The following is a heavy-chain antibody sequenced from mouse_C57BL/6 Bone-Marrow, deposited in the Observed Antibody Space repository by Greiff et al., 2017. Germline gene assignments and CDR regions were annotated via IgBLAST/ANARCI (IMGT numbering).Heavy chain of an antibody. J-gene: IGHJ2*01. CDR3: ARGITTVELRGDY. D-gene: IGHD1-1*01. V-gene: IGHV1-55*01. CDR2: IYPGSGST. CDR1: GYTFTSYW. Sequence: VQLQQPGAELVKPGASVKMSCKASGYTFTSYWITWVKQRPGQGLEWIGDIYPGSGSTNYNEKFKSKATLTVDTSSSTAYMQLSSLTSEDSAVYYCARGITTVELRGDYWGQGTTLTVAS.